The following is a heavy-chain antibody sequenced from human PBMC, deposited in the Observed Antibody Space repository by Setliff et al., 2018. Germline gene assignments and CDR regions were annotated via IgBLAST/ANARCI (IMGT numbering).Heavy chain of an antibody. CDR2: IKQDGSEK. Sequence: GGSLRLSCAASGFTFSSYWMSWVRQAPGKGLEWVANIKQDGSEKYYADSVKGRFTISRDNAKNSLYLQMNSLRAEDTAVYYCARDTYTIFGVVPSEAHAFDIWGQGTMVTVSS. CDR3: ARDTYTIFGVVPSEAHAFDI. D-gene: IGHD3-3*01. J-gene: IGHJ3*02. V-gene: IGHV3-7*01. CDR1: GFTFSSYW.